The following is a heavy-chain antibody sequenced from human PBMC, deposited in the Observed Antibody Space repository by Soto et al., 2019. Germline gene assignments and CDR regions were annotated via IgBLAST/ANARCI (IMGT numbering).Heavy chain of an antibody. D-gene: IGHD2-8*02. CDR3: ARQASYWHGGGGWFDP. V-gene: IGHV3-13*01. Sequence: EVQLVESGGGLVQPGGSLRLSCAASGFTFSAYDMHWVRQATGKGLEWVAAIGTQHDTYYPDSVKGRFTISRENAKNSLDLQMSGLTAGDTAVYYCARQASYWHGGGGWFDPWGQGTLVTVSS. CDR2: IGTQHDT. J-gene: IGHJ5*02. CDR1: GFTFSAYD.